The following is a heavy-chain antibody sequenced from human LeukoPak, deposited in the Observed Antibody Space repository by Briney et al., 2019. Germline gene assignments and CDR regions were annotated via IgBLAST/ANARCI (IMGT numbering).Heavy chain of an antibody. CDR1: GFTFSSYG. CDR2: ISYDGSNK. D-gene: IGHD6-13*01. CDR3: ARDRYSSMWSVFEY. J-gene: IGHJ4*02. V-gene: IGHV3-30*03. Sequence: PGRSLRLSCAASGFTFSSYGMHWVRQAPGKGLEWVAVISYDGSNKYYADSVKGRFTISRDNSRNTLYLQMNSLSAEDTAVYYCARDRYSSMWSVFEYWGQGALVTVSS.